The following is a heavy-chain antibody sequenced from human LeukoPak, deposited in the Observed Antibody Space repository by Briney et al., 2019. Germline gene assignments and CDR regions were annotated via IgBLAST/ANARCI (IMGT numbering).Heavy chain of an antibody. CDR1: GFAFSSHE. CDR2: ITTSGTT. J-gene: IGHJ4*02. CDR3: ARAGRGYEDASDY. V-gene: IGHV3-48*03. D-gene: IGHD5-12*01. Sequence: PGGSLRLSCTASGFAFSSHEMNWVRQAPGKGLEWLSYITTSGTTFYADSLKGRFTISRDNAKNSLYLQMNSLRAEDTAVYYCARAGRGYEDASDYWGQGTLVTVSS.